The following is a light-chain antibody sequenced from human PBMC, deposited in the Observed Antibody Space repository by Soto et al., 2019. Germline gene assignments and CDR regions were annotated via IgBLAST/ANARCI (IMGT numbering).Light chain of an antibody. V-gene: IGKV3-20*01. CDR3: QQYGSSPLT. Sequence: EIVLTQSPATLSLSPGERATLSCRASQSVSSNYLAWYQQKPGQAPRLLIFDAYTRATGIPARFSGSGSGTDFTLTISRLEPEDFAVYYCQQYGSSPLTFGGGTKVDI. CDR2: DAY. J-gene: IGKJ4*01. CDR1: QSVSSNY.